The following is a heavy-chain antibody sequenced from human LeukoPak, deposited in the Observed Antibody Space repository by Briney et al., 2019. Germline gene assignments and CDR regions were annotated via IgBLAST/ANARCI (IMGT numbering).Heavy chain of an antibody. CDR2: IYPSGNS. V-gene: IGHV4-4*09. D-gene: IGHD1-7*01. J-gene: IGHJ4*02. CDR3: ARLLTGSTLDY. Sequence: SETLSLTCTVSGDSFSRYYWSWIRQPPGKGLEWIGYIYPSGNSNHNPSLKSRVTISVDTSTNQISLKLSSVTAADTAVYYCARLLTGSTLDYWGQGTLVTVSS. CDR1: GDSFSRYY.